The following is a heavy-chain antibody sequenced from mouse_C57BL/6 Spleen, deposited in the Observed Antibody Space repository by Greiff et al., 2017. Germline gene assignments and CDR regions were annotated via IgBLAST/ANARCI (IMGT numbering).Heavy chain of an antibody. Sequence: VQLQQSGPELVKPGASVKIPCKASGYTFTDYNMDWVKQSHGKSLEWIGDINPNNGGTIYNQKFKGKATLTVDKSSSTAYMELRSLTSEDTAVYYCARLDYGSRYFDVWGTGTTVTVSS. V-gene: IGHV1-18*01. D-gene: IGHD1-1*01. CDR1: GYTFTDYN. CDR3: ARLDYGSRYFDV. J-gene: IGHJ1*03. CDR2: INPNNGGT.